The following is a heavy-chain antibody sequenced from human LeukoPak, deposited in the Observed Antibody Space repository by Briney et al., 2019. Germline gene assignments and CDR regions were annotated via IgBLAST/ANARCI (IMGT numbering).Heavy chain of an antibody. CDR1: GFAFSTCG. CDR2: IYISGST. J-gene: IGHJ4*02. Sequence: PGGSLRLSCAAYGFAFSTCGMGWVRQAPGKGLEWIGRIYISGSTNDNPSLKSRVTMSVDRSKNQFSLKLNSVTAADTAVYYCARDRGGYYYYFDYWSQGTLVTVSS. CDR3: ARDRGGYYYYFDY. V-gene: IGHV4-59*10. D-gene: IGHD3-22*01.